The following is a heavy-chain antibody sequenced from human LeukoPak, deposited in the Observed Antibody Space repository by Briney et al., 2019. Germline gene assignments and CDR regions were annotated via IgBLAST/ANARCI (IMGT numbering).Heavy chain of an antibody. CDR2: INPSGGGT. J-gene: IGHJ6*02. CDR1: GYTFTNYF. Sequence: GTSVKVSCKASGYTFTNYFMHWVRQAPGQGLEWMGVINPSGGGTTYAQKFQGRVTITADESTSTAYMELSSLRSEDTAVYYCARDRPWSGYYLSDYGMDVWGQGTTVTVSS. V-gene: IGHV1-46*01. CDR3: ARDRPWSGYYLSDYGMDV. D-gene: IGHD3-3*01.